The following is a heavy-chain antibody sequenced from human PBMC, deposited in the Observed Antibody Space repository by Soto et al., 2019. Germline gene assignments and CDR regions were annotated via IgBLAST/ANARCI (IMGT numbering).Heavy chain of an antibody. CDR3: ARGFGVIRKESYDAFDI. CDR2: INHSGST. J-gene: IGHJ3*02. D-gene: IGHD3-10*01. CDR1: GGSFSGYY. V-gene: IGHV4-34*01. Sequence: QVQLQQWGAGLLKPSETLSLTCAVYGGSFSGYYWSWIRQPPGKGLEWSGEINHSGSTNYNPSLKSRVTISVDTSKNQFSLKLSSVTAADTAVYYCARGFGVIRKESYDAFDIWGQGTMVTVSS.